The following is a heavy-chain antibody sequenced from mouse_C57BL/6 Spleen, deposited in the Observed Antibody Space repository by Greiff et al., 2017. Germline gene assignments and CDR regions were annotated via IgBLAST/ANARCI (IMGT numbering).Heavy chain of an antibody. D-gene: IGHD1-1*01. CDR3: ARGSTVVAFDY. V-gene: IGHV1-19*01. CDR1: GYTFTDYY. Sequence: VQLQQSGPVLVKPGASVKMSCKASGYTFTDYYMNWVKQSHGKSLEWIGGINPYNGGTSYNQKFKGKATLTVDKSSSTAYMELNSLTSEDSAVYYCARGSTVVAFDYWGQGTSVTVAS. J-gene: IGHJ4*01. CDR2: INPYNGGT.